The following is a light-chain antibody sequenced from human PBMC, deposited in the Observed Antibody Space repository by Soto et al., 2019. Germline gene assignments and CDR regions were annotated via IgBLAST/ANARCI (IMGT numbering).Light chain of an antibody. CDR2: AAS. V-gene: IGKV1-39*01. J-gene: IGKJ4*01. CDR3: QQSYRIPLT. Sequence: DIQMTQSPSSLSASIGDRVTITCRASQSVNNYLSWYQQKPGKAPKVLIYAASRLRSGVPSRFSGSGSGTDFTLTISSLQREDFATYFCQQSYRIPLTFGGGIKVEI. CDR1: QSVNNY.